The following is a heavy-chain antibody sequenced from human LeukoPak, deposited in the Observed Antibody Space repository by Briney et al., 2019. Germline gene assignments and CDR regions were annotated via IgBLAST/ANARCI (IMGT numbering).Heavy chain of an antibody. CDR3: ARDYGSSWNWFAP. V-gene: IGHV3-74*01. D-gene: IGHD6-13*01. J-gene: IGHJ5*02. Sequence: GGSLRLSCAASGFTFSSYWMHWVRQAPGKGLGWVSRINRDGRSTTYADSVKGRFTISRDNAKHTLYLQMNRLRVEDTAVYYCARDYGSSWNWFAPWGQGTLVTVSS. CDR2: INRDGRST. CDR1: GFTFSSYW.